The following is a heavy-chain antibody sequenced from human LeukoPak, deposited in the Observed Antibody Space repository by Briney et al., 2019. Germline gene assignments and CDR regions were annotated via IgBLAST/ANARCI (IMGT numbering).Heavy chain of an antibody. J-gene: IGHJ4*02. V-gene: IGHV3-23*01. D-gene: IGHD1-1*01. CDR1: GFTFSNYA. CDR2: ISGGGGTA. Sequence: PGGSLRLSCAASGFTFSNYAMSWVRQAPGKGLEWVSAISGGGGTAYYADSVKGRFTISRDNSRNTLYLQMNSLRAEDTAVYYCAKDRTGTFDYWGQGTLSPSPQ. CDR3: AKDRTGTFDY.